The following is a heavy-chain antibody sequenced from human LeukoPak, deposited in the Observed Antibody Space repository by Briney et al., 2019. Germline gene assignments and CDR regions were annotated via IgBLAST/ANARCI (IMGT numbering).Heavy chain of an antibody. Sequence: GASVKVSFKASGYTFTGYYMHWGRQAPGHGLGWMGWINPNSGGRNYSQKFQGRVTMTRDTSISTAYMELSRLRSDDTAVYYCARARRAGSGWLPWGQGTLVTVSS. V-gene: IGHV1-2*02. CDR2: INPNSGGR. D-gene: IGHD6-19*01. CDR3: ARARRAGSGWLP. CDR1: GYTFTGYY. J-gene: IGHJ4*02.